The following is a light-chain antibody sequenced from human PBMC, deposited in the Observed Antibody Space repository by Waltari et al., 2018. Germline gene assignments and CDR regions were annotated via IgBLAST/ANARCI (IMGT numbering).Light chain of an antibody. Sequence: SYDVAQPRSVSVSPGQTARITCGGDNIGSKNVHWYQQKPTQAPKLVISYDTDRPSGIPDRFSGSNSGNTATRTIRGVEAGDEADFYCQVWDSSSDRRVFGGGTRLTVL. CDR1: NIGSKN. CDR2: YDT. CDR3: QVWDSSSDRRV. V-gene: IGLV3-21*01. J-gene: IGLJ3*02.